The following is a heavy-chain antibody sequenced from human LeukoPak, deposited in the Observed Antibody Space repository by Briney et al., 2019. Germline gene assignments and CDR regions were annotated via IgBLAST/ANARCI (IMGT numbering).Heavy chain of an antibody. CDR1: GFTFSSYA. V-gene: IGHV3-23*01. D-gene: IGHD3-10*01. CDR2: ISGSGGST. J-gene: IGHJ4*02. CDR3: AKGVLWFGELLSDAFDY. Sequence: GGSLRLSYAASGFTFSSYAMSWVRQAPGKGLEWVSAISGSGGSTYYADSVKGRFTISRDNSKNTLYLQMNSLRAEDTAVYYCAKGVLWFGELLSDAFDYWGQGTLVTVSS.